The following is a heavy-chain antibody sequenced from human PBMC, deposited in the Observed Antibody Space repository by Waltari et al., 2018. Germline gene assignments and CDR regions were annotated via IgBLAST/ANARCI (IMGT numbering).Heavy chain of an antibody. Sequence: EVQLVESGGGLVQPGGSLRLSCAASGFTFSSYWMHWVRQAPGKGRVWGSRIYSDGGSTRYAYSEKGGYTISRDNAKNKLYLQMNSLGDEDTAVYYCARDIRGPVGQRPPWYFDLWGRGTLVTGSS. CDR2: IYSDGGST. J-gene: IGHJ2*01. D-gene: IGHD3-10*01. V-gene: IGHV3-74*01. CDR1: GFTFSSYW. CDR3: ARDIRGPVGQRPPWYFDL.